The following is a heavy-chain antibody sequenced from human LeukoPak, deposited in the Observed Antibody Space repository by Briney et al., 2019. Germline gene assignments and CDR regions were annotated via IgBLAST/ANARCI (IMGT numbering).Heavy chain of an antibody. D-gene: IGHD3-10*01. J-gene: IGHJ4*02. CDR3: AGYGSGSYYKAFDY. V-gene: IGHV4-34*01. Sequence: SETLSLTCAVYGGSFSGYYWSWIRQPPGKGLEWIGEINHSGSTNYNPSLKSRVTISVDTSKNQFSLKLSSVTAADTAVYYCAGYGSGSYYKAFDYWGQGTLVTVSS. CDR1: GGSFSGYY. CDR2: INHSGST.